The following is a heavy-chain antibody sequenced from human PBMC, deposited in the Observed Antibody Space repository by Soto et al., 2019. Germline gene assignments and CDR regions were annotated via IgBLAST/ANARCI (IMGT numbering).Heavy chain of an antibody. CDR2: ISSSSSYI. CDR3: ARDGVWFGPYYYYMDV. J-gene: IGHJ6*03. V-gene: IGHV3-21*01. CDR1: GFTFSSYS. D-gene: IGHD3-10*01. Sequence: EVQLVESGGGLVKPGGSLRLSCAASGFTFSSYSMNRVRQAPGKGLEWVSSISSSSSYIYYADSVKGRFTISRDNAKNSLCLQMNSLRAKDTAVYYCARDGVWFGPYYYYMDVWGKGTTVTVSS.